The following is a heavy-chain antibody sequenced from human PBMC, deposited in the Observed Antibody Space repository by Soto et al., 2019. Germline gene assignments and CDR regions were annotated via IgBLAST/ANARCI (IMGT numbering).Heavy chain of an antibody. J-gene: IGHJ6*02. CDR1: GGSISSSSYY. D-gene: IGHD3-16*01. Sequence: QLQLQESGPGLVKPSETLSLTCTVSGGSISSSSYYWGWIRQPPGKGLEWIGGIYYSGYTYYNPSLKIRVTISVDTSKNQFSLKLSSVTAADTAVYYCARHNGPLYVGYYYDMDVWGQGTTVTVSS. V-gene: IGHV4-39*01. CDR2: IYYSGYT. CDR3: ARHNGPLYVGYYYDMDV.